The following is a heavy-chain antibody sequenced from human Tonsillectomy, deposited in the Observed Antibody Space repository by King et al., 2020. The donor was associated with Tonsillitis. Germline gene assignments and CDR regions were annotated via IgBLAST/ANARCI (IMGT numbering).Heavy chain of an antibody. D-gene: IGHD1-26*01. J-gene: IGHJ4*02. CDR2: VDPEDGET. V-gene: IGHV1-69-2*01. CDR1: GSTFSDYY. CDR3: ATGKRMGPTMNYFDY. Sequence: QLVQSGAEVKKPGATVKISCKVSGSTFSDYYMHWVQQAPGKGLEWMGFVDPEDGETISAEKFRGRVTITADTATDTAYMELSSLRSEETAVYYCATGKRMGPTMNYFDYWGQGTLVTVSS.